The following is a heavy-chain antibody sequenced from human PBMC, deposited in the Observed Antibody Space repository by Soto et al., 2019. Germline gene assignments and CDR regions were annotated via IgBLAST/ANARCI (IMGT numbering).Heavy chain of an antibody. Sequence: SETLSLTCAVYGGSFSGYYWSWIRQPPGKGLEWIGEINHSGSTNYNPSLKSRVTISVDTSKNQFSLKLSSVTAADTAVYYCASRRIRGYYYYGMDVWGQGTTVTVSS. J-gene: IGHJ6*02. D-gene: IGHD2-15*01. V-gene: IGHV4-34*01. CDR2: INHSGST. CDR1: GGSFSGYY. CDR3: ASRRIRGYYYYGMDV.